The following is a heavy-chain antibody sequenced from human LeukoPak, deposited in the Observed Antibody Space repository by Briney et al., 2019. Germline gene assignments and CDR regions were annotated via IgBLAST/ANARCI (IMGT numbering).Heavy chain of an antibody. Sequence: PGGSLRLSCAASGFTFSSYSMNWVRQAPGKGLEWVSAISGSGGSTYYADSVKGRFTISRDNSKNTLYLQMNSLRAEDTAVYYCAKAPYYYDSSALGELYFDYWGQGTLVTVSS. J-gene: IGHJ4*02. CDR2: ISGSGGST. V-gene: IGHV3-23*01. CDR3: AKAPYYYDSSALGELYFDY. CDR1: GFTFSSYS. D-gene: IGHD3-22*01.